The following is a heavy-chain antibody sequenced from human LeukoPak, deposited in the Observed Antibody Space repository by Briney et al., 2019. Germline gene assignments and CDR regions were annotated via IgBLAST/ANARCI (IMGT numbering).Heavy chain of an antibody. D-gene: IGHD6-19*01. CDR1: GYTFTGYY. V-gene: IGHV1-2*02. CDR2: INPSSGGT. CDR3: AREQDVAVAGFDY. J-gene: IGHJ4*02. Sequence: GASVKVSCKASGYTFTGYYMHWVRQAPGQGLEWMGWINPSSGGTNYAQKFQGRVTMTRDTSISTAYMELSRLRSDDTAVYYCAREQDVAVAGFDYWGQGTLVTVSS.